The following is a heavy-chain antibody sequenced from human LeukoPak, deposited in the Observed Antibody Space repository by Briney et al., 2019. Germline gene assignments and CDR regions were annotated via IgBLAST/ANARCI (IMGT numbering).Heavy chain of an antibody. CDR3: AKDGNWARFEN. Sequence: GGSLRLSCAASGFTFDDYAMHWVRQAPGKGLEWVSGISWNSGSIGYADSVKGRSTISRDNAKNSLYLQMNSPRAEDTAAYYCAKDGNWARFENWGQGTLVTVSS. J-gene: IGHJ4*02. D-gene: IGHD7-27*01. CDR1: GFTFDDYA. CDR2: ISWNSGSI. V-gene: IGHV3-9*01.